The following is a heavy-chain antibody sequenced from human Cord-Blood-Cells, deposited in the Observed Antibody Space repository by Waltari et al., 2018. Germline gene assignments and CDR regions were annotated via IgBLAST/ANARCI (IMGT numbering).Heavy chain of an antibody. CDR1: GGSFSGYY. J-gene: IGHJ3*02. Sequence: QVQLQQWGAGLLKPSETLSLTCAVYGGSFSGYYWSWIRQPPGKGLEWIGEINHSGSTNYNPSLKRRVTISVDTSKNHFSLKLSSVTAADTAVYYGARRAYDILAGYSDAFDIWGQGTMVTVSS. CDR2: INHSGST. CDR3: ARRAYDILAGYSDAFDI. D-gene: IGHD3-9*01. V-gene: IGHV4-34*01.